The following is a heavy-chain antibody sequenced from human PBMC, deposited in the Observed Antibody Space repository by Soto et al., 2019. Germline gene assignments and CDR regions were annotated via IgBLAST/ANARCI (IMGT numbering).Heavy chain of an antibody. J-gene: IGHJ4*02. CDR1: GFNFDDYA. D-gene: IGHD1-26*01. V-gene: IGHV3-9*01. CDR2: ISWNGESV. Sequence: EVQLVESGGGLVQPGRSLSLSCAASGFNFDDYAMHWVRQPPGKGLEWVAGISWNGESVSYADSVKGRFTISRDNAKNSLSLHMASLRAEDTAFYYCVKDTYLLVGATHFDFRGQGALVTVSS. CDR3: VKDTYLLVGATHFDF.